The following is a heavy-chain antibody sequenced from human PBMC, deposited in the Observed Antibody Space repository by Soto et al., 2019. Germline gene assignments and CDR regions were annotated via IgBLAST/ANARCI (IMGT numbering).Heavy chain of an antibody. CDR3: AKWVDGSVTGVGGMDV. CDR1: GFNFSSYA. D-gene: IGHD3-10*01. CDR2: ISGAVNNT. V-gene: IGHV3-23*01. J-gene: IGHJ6*02. Sequence: EVQLLESGGGLIQPRGSLRLSCAASGFNFSSYAMSWVRQAPGRGLEWVSAISGAVNNTYYTDSVKGQFTISRDNSKNTLYLQMNSLRADDTAVYYCAKWVDGSVTGVGGMDVWGQGTTVTVSS.